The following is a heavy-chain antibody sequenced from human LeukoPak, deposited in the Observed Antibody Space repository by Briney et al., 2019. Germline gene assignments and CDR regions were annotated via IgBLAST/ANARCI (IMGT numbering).Heavy chain of an antibody. J-gene: IGHJ6*02. CDR1: GGSISSYY. CDR2: IYYSGST. D-gene: IGHD4-11*01. Sequence: PSETLSLTCTVSGGSISSYYWSWIRQPPGKGLEWIGYIYYSGSTNYNPSLKSRVTISVDTSKNQFSLKLSSVTAADTAVYYCAGGQRGTVTSNYYYYGMDVWGQGTTVTVSS. CDR3: AGGQRGTVTSNYYYYGMDV. V-gene: IGHV4-59*01.